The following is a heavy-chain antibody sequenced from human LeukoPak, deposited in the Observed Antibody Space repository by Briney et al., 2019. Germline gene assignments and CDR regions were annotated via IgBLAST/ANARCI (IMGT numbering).Heavy chain of an antibody. CDR3: ARDLDWNYADY. CDR1: DGSISSYY. J-gene: IGHJ4*02. CDR2: ISSSGST. D-gene: IGHD1-7*01. Sequence: SETLSLTCTVSDGSISSYYWSWIRQPAGKRLEWIGRISSSGSTNYNPSLKSRVTMSVDSSNNQFSLILISVTAADTAVYYCARDLDWNYADYWGQGTLVTVSS. V-gene: IGHV4-4*07.